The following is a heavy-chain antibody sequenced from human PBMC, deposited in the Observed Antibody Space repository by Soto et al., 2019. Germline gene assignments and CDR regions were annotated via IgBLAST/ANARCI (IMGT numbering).Heavy chain of an antibody. CDR3: ARSEYSSSWYNWFDP. J-gene: IGHJ5*02. V-gene: IGHV1-3*01. Sequence: ASVKVSCKASGYTFTSYAMHWVRQAPGQRLEWMGWINAGNGNTKYSQKFQGRVTITRDTSASTAYMELSSLRSEDTAVYYCARSEYSSSWYNWFDPWGQGTLVTVSS. CDR2: INAGNGNT. D-gene: IGHD6-13*01. CDR1: GYTFTSYA.